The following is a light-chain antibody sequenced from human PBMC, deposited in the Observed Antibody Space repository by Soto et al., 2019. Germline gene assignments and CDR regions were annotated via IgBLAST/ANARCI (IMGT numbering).Light chain of an antibody. J-gene: IGLJ2*01. CDR2: EVS. Sequence: QSVLTQPHSASGSPGQSVTISCTGTSSDIGGFNFVSWYQQHPGKAPKLMIYEVSKRPSGVPDRFSGSKSANTASLTVSGLQTEDEADYYCASYAGSDNVIFGGGTKLTVL. CDR3: ASYAGSDNVI. V-gene: IGLV2-8*01. CDR1: SSDIGGFNF.